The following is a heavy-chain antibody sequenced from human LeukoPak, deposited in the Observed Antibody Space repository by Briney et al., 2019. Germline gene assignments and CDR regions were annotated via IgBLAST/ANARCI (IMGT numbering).Heavy chain of an antibody. CDR1: GGTFSSYA. J-gene: IGHJ4*02. D-gene: IGHD3-22*01. CDR2: IIPIFGTA. V-gene: IGHV1-69*13. Sequence: SVKVSCKASGGTFSSYAISWVRQAPGQGLEWMGGIIPIFGTANYAQKFQGRVTITADESTSTAYMELSSLRSEDTAVYYCARVYDISGYYSPHLYWGQGTLVTVSS. CDR3: ARVYDISGYYSPHLY.